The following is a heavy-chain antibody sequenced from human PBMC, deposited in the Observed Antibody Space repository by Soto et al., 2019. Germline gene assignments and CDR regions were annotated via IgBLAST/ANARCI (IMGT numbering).Heavy chain of an antibody. CDR3: ARDEGFGESKRGFDY. CDR2: IWYDGSNE. CDR1: RFAFSTYG. Sequence: GGSLRLSCAASRFAFSTYGMHWVRQAPGKGLEWVASIWYDGSNEYYADSVKGRITISRDNGKNTLYLQMNSLRAEDTAVYYCARDEGFGESKRGFDYWGQGTLVTVSS. J-gene: IGHJ4*02. V-gene: IGHV3-33*01. D-gene: IGHD3-10*01.